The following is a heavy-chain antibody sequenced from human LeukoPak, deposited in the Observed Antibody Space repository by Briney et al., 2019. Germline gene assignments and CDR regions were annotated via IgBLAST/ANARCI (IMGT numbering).Heavy chain of an antibody. CDR2: MNPNSGNT. V-gene: IGHV1-8*01. D-gene: IGHD6-19*01. Sequence: ASVKVSCKASGYTFTSYDINWVRQATGQGLEWMGWMNPNSGNTGYAQKFQGRVTMTRNTSISTAYMELSRLRSDDTAVYYCARDQGSGWYYFDYWGQGTLVTVSS. J-gene: IGHJ4*02. CDR3: ARDQGSGWYYFDY. CDR1: GYTFTSYD.